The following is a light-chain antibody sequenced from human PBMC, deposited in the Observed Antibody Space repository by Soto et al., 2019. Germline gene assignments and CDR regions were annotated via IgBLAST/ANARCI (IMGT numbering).Light chain of an antibody. J-gene: IGKJ5*01. Sequence: IVLAESPVRQDWSSGERATLSCRAIQSVSSSYLAWYQQKPGQAPRLLIYGASSRATGIPDRFSGSGSATDFTLTLSRLEPEASVVYYWQQYGSSPAITFGQGTRLEIK. CDR3: QQYGSSPAIT. CDR2: GAS. V-gene: IGKV3-20*01. CDR1: QSVSSSY.